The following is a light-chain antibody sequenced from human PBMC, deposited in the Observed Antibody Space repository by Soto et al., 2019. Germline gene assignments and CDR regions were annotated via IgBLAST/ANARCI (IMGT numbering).Light chain of an antibody. Sequence: DIVMTQSPDSLAVSLGERATINCKSSQSVLYSSNNKDYLAWYQQKPGQPPKLLIYWASTRESGVPDRFSGSGSGTDFTLTINSLQAEDGAVYYCQQYYTTPITFGPGTKVDIK. CDR1: QSVLYSSNNKDY. CDR2: WAS. J-gene: IGKJ3*01. V-gene: IGKV4-1*01. CDR3: QQYYTTPIT.